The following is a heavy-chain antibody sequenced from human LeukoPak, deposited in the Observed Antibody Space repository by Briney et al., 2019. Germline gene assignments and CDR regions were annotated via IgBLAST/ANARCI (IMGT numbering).Heavy chain of an antibody. CDR3: AKSAYYDASGYYREYYFDY. Sequence: GGSLRLSCAASGFTFSNYAMSWVRQAPGKGLEWVSSISGSGGSTHYADSVKGRFTISRDKTKNTLYMQMNSLRAEDTAVYYCAKSAYYDASGYYREYYFDYWGQGTLVTVSS. J-gene: IGHJ4*02. D-gene: IGHD3-22*01. CDR1: GFTFSNYA. CDR2: ISGSGGST. V-gene: IGHV3-23*01.